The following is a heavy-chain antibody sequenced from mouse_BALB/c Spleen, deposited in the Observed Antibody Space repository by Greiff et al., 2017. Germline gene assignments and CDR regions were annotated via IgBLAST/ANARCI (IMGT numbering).Heavy chain of an antibody. CDR3: ASSVNYYGSSYWYFDV. Sequence: EVKLMESGPGLVKPSQSLFLTCTVTGYSITSDYAWNWIRQFPGNKLEWMGYISYSGSTSYNPSLKSRISITRDTSKNQFFLQLNSVTTEDTATYYCASSVNYYGSSYWYFDVWGAGTTVTVSS. V-gene: IGHV3-2*02. D-gene: IGHD1-1*01. CDR2: ISYSGST. J-gene: IGHJ1*01. CDR1: GYSITSDYA.